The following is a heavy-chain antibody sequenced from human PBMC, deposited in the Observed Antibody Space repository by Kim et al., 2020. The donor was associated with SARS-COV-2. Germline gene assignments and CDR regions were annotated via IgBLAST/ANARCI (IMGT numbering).Heavy chain of an antibody. CDR2: IIPIFGTA. J-gene: IGHJ6*02. CDR3: ASPKQQLVPEEYGMDV. V-gene: IGHV1-69*13. D-gene: IGHD6-13*01. CDR1: GGTFSSYA. Sequence: SVKVSCKASGGTFSSYAISWVRQAPGQGLEWMGGIIPIFGTANYAQKFQGRVTITADESTSTAYMELSSLRSEDTAVYYCASPKQQLVPEEYGMDVWGQGTTVTVSS.